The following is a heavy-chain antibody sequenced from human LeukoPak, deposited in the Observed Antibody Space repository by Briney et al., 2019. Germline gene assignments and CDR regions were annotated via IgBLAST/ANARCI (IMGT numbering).Heavy chain of an antibody. V-gene: IGHV4-34*01. CDR2: INPSGST. J-gene: IGHJ6*03. CDR1: GGSISSYY. Sequence: SETLSLTCTVSGGSISSYYWSWIRQSPGKGLEWIGEINPSGSTYYNPSLKSRLTISRDTSKNQFSLRLSSVTAADTAVYYCAGGRQEISMILVVMTGVSYYLDVWGIGTTVTVS. CDR3: AGGRQEISMILVVMTGVSYYLDV. D-gene: IGHD3-22*01.